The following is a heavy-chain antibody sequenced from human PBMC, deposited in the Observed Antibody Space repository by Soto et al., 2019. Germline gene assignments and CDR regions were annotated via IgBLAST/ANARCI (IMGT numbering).Heavy chain of an antibody. V-gene: IGHV3-15*01. CDR3: TTGLGSH. Sequence: PGGSLRLSCAASGFTLSNAWMTWVRQAPGKGLEWVGRIKSKTNGGTTDCAAPVKGRFTISRDDSENTLHLQMNSLKTEDTAVYYCTTGLGSHWGPGTLVTVSS. CDR2: IKSKTNGGTT. J-gene: IGHJ4*02. D-gene: IGHD3-16*01. CDR1: GFTLSNAW.